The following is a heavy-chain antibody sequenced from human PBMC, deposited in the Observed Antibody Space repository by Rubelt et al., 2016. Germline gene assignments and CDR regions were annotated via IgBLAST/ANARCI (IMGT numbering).Heavy chain of an antibody. CDR2: ISASGGST. CDR1: GFTFSNYA. CDR3: ARDSSMTARYGMDV. J-gene: IGHJ6*02. V-gene: IGHV3-23*04. Sequence: EVQLVESGGVVVQPGGSLRLSCAASGFTFSNYAMTWVRQAPGKGLEWVSTISASGGSTYDADSVKGRFTISRDNSKNTLYLQMNSLRAEDTAVYYCARDSSMTARYGMDVWGQGTTVTVSS.